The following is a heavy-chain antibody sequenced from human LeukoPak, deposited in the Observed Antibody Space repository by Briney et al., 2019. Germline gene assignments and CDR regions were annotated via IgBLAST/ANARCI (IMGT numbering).Heavy chain of an antibody. J-gene: IGHJ4*02. CDR1: RYSFSTYW. CDR3: ARLKGGLVKLRECYFDY. D-gene: IGHD4-17*01. V-gene: IGHV5-51*01. CDR2: MYPDDSDT. Sequence: GESLKISCKASRYSFSTYWIAWVRQMPGKGLELMGIMYPDDSDTRYSPSFQGQVTISADKSINTAYLQWNSLKASDTAMYYCARLKGGLVKLRECYFDYWGQGTLVTV.